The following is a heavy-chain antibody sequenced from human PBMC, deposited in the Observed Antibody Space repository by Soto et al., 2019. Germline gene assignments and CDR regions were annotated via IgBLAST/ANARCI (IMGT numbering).Heavy chain of an antibody. D-gene: IGHD6-13*01. CDR1: GYSFTSYW. Sequence: GESLKISCKGSGYSFTSYWIGWVRQMPGKGLECMGIIYPGDSDTRYSPSFQGQVTISADKSISTSYLQWSSLKASDTAMYYCARTAAAGKYYYGMDVWGQGTTVTVSS. J-gene: IGHJ6*02. CDR3: ARTAAAGKYYYGMDV. CDR2: IYPGDSDT. V-gene: IGHV5-51*01.